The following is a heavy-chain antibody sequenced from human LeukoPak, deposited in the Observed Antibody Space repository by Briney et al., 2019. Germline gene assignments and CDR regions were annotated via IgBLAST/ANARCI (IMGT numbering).Heavy chain of an antibody. J-gene: IGHJ5*02. D-gene: IGHD3-10*01. CDR1: GYTFTGYY. CDR2: INPNSGGT. CDR3: ARTVSRGFGVNWFDP. Sequence: SVKVSCKASGYTFTGYYMHWVRQAPGQGLEWMGWINPNSGGTNYAQKLQGRVTMTTDTSTSTAYMELRSLRSDDTAVYYCARTVSRGFGVNWFDPWGQGTLVTVSS. V-gene: IGHV1-2*02.